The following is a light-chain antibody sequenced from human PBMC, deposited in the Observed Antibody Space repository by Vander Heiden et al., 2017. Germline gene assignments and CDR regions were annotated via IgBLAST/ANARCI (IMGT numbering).Light chain of an antibody. J-gene: IGKJ4*01. Sequence: AIRMTQSPSSFSASTGDRVTITCRASQGISSYLAWYQQKPGKAPKLLIYAASTLQSGVPSRFSGSGYGTDFTLTISCRQSEDFASYYCQQHDSYPTITFGGGTKVEIK. CDR1: QGISSY. V-gene: IGKV1-8*01. CDR3: QQHDSYPTIT. CDR2: AAS.